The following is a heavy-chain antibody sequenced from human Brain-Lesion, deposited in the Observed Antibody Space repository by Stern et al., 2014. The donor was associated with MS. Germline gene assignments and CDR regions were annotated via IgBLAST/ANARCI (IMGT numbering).Heavy chain of an antibody. CDR1: GYIFTGYY. V-gene: IGHV1-2*02. J-gene: IGHJ6*02. CDR3: ARDQRGITIFGVVTDYYYLGMDV. CDR2: INPNTGGT. D-gene: IGHD3-3*01. Sequence: VQLVQSGAEVKKPGASVKVSCKTYGYIFTGYYIHWVRQAPGQGLEWMAWINPNTGGTKYAQKFQGRGTMSRDTTISTAYVELSSLTSDDTAVYYCARDQRGITIFGVVTDYYYLGMDVWGQGTTVTVSS.